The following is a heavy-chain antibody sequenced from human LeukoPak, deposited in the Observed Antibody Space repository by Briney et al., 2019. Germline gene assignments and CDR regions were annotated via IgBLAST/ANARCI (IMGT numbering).Heavy chain of an antibody. CDR1: GFTFRSYE. V-gene: IGHV3-48*03. D-gene: IGHD3-22*01. CDR2: ITSSGNTI. Sequence: GGSLRLSCAASGFTFRSYEMNWVRQAPGKGLEWVPYITSSGNTIYYADSVKGRFTISRDNAKNSLYLEMNSLRAEDTAVYYCARANYYDISGYDYWGQGTLVTVSS. J-gene: IGHJ4*02. CDR3: ARANYYDISGYDY.